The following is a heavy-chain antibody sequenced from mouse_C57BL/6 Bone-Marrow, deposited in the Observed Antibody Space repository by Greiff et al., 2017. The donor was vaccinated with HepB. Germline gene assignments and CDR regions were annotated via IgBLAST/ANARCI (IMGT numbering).Heavy chain of an antibody. CDR3: ARHYYGSRRDWYFDV. V-gene: IGHV5-2*01. Sequence: DVMLVESGGGLVQPGESLKLSCESNEYEFPSHDMSWVRKTPEKRLELVAAINSDGGSTYYPDTMERRFIISRDNTKKTLYLQLSSLRSEDTALYYCARHYYGSRRDWYFDVWGTGTTVTVSS. J-gene: IGHJ1*03. CDR2: INSDGGST. CDR1: EYEFPSHD. D-gene: IGHD1-1*01.